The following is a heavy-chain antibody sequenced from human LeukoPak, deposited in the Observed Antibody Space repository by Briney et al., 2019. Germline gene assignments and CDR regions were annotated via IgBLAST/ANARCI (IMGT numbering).Heavy chain of an antibody. CDR3: ARDRGYCSSTSCRTRWFDP. CDR2: INQNGREK. Sequence: GGSLRLSCGGSGFTFINYWMNWLRQAPGKGLEWVANINQNGREKYYVDSVKGRFTISRDNAKNTLYLQMNSLRAEDTAVYYCARDRGYCSSTSCRTRWFDPWGQGTLVTVSS. CDR1: GFTFINYW. V-gene: IGHV3-7*01. J-gene: IGHJ5*02. D-gene: IGHD2-2*01.